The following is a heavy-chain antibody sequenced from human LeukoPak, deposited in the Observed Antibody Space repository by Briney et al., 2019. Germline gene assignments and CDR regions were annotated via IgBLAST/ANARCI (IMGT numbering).Heavy chain of an antibody. CDR2: ISYDGSNK. J-gene: IGHJ4*02. V-gene: IGHV3-30-3*01. Sequence: PGGSLRLSCAASGFTFSSYAMHWVRQAPGKGLEWVAVISYDGSNKYYADSVKRRFTISRNNSKNTLYLQMNSLRAEDTAVYYCARAESWLFDYWGQGTLVTVSS. CDR1: GFTFSSYA. D-gene: IGHD5-12*01. CDR3: ARAESWLFDY.